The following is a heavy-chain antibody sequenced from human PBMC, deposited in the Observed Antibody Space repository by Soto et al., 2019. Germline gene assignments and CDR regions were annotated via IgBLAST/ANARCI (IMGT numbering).Heavy chain of an antibody. CDR3: ASAVANTRNGLDI. CDR2: ISSDGSVA. D-gene: IGHD5-12*01. CDR1: GFTFINHW. Sequence: EVQLVESGGDLLQPGGSLRLSCAASGFTFINHWIHWVLQAPGKGLVWVSRISSDGSVATYAASGKRRFTISRDNAKNTLYLQMNSLRAEDTAVYYCASAVANTRNGLDIWGQGTMVTVSS. V-gene: IGHV3-74*01. J-gene: IGHJ3*02.